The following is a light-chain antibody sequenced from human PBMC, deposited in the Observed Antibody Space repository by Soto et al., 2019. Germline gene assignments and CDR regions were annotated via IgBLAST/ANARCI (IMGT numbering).Light chain of an antibody. CDR3: QQYFAFPRT. J-gene: IGKJ1*01. CDR1: QTIASW. V-gene: IGKV1-5*01. Sequence: DIQMTQSPSTLSASVGDRVTITCRARQTIASWVAWYQQKPAKAPALLIYDASNLESGVPSSFSGGGSGTEFTLTISSLQPEDFATYHCQQYFAFPRTFGQGTKVEIK. CDR2: DAS.